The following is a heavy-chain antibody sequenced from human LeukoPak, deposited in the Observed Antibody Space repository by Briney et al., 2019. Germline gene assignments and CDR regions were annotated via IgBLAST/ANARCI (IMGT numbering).Heavy chain of an antibody. J-gene: IGHJ4*02. CDR3: GRVIAGAIDY. V-gene: IGHV3-7*01. CDR1: GFTFSRHS. D-gene: IGHD6-13*01. Sequence: PGGSLRLTCAASGFTFSRHSMTWVRQAPGKGLEWVANINLDGSERFYVDFVKGRFTISRDNADNSMYLQMNSLRAEDTAVYYCGRVIAGAIDYWGQGTLVTVSS. CDR2: INLDGSER.